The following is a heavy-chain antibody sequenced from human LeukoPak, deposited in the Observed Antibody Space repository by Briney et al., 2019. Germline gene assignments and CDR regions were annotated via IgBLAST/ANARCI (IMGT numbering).Heavy chain of an antibody. CDR1: GFSFNNYG. V-gene: IGHV3-23*01. CDR2: ISGSGGST. Sequence: TGGSLRLSCAASGFSFNNYGMHWVRQAPGKGLEWVSAISGSGGSTYYADSVKGRFTISRDNSKNTLYLQMNSLRAEDTAVYYCAKDPFWRSSHLKYFDYWGQGTLVTVSS. D-gene: IGHD3-16*01. CDR3: AKDPFWRSSHLKYFDY. J-gene: IGHJ4*02.